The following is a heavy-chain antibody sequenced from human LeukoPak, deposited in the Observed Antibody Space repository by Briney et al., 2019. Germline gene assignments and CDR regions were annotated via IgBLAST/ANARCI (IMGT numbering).Heavy chain of an antibody. CDR2: ISYDGSNK. V-gene: IGHV3-30*18. D-gene: IGHD3-22*01. J-gene: IGHJ6*02. CDR1: GFTFSSYG. CDR3: AKVETGYFYYYYYGMDV. Sequence: GGSLRLSCAASGFTFSSYGMHWVRQAPGKGLEWVAVISYDGSNKYYADSVKGRFTISRDNSKNTLYLQMNSLRAEDTAVYYCAKVETGYFYYYYYGMDVWGQGTTVTVSS.